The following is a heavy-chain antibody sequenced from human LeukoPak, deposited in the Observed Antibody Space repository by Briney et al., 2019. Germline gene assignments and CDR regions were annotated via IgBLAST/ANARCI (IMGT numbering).Heavy chain of an antibody. CDR2: ISGSGGST. CDR1: AFTFSSYW. CDR3: AGAEAAAGTGWFDA. Sequence: AGSLRLSCAPSAFTFSSYWMSWVRQAPGKGLEWVSAISGSGGSTYYADFVKGRFTISRDNSKNTLYLQMNSLRAEDTAVYHCAGAEAAAGTGWFDAWGQGTLVTVSS. J-gene: IGHJ5*02. D-gene: IGHD6-13*01. V-gene: IGHV3-23*01.